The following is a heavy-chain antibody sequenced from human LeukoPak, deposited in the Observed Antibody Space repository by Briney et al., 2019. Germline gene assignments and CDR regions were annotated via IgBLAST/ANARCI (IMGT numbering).Heavy chain of an antibody. J-gene: IGHJ4*02. D-gene: IGHD3-22*01. CDR3: ARGEFGYYDSSDTFDY. V-gene: IGHV3-7*01. CDR2: IKQDGSEK. CDR1: GFTFSSYW. Sequence: GGSLRLSCAASGFTFSSYWMSWVRQAPGKGLEWVANIKQDGSEKYYVDSVKGRFTISRDNAKNSLYLQMNSLRAEDTAVHYCARGEFGYYDSSDTFDYWGQGTLVTVSS.